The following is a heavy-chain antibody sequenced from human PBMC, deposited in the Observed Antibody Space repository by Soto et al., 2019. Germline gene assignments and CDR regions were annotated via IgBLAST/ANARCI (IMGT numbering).Heavy chain of an antibody. Sequence: SETLSLTCTVSGGSISSSRYYWGWIRQPPGKGLEWIGSIYYSGSTYYNPSLKSRVTISVDTSKNQFSLKLSSVTAADTAVYYCARPGYSSGWNYWGQGTLVTVSS. CDR2: IYYSGST. CDR1: GGSISSSRYY. D-gene: IGHD6-19*01. CDR3: ARPGYSSGWNY. J-gene: IGHJ4*02. V-gene: IGHV4-39*01.